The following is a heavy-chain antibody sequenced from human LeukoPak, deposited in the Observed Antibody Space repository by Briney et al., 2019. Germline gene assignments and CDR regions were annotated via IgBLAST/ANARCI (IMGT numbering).Heavy chain of an antibody. CDR3: AKEGTYYDSSGYYTH. J-gene: IGHJ4*02. Sequence: PGGSLRLSCAASGLTFSSFAMRWVRQAPGKGLEWVSSVCGSCGATYYADSVKGRFTISRDNSKNTLFLQMSSLRVEDTAIYYCAKEGTYYDSSGYYTHWGQGTLVAVSS. V-gene: IGHV3-23*01. CDR2: VCGSCGAT. CDR1: GLTFSSFA. D-gene: IGHD3-22*01.